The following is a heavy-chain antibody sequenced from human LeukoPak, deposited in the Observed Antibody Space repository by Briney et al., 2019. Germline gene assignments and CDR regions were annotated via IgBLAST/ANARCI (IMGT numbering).Heavy chain of an antibody. V-gene: IGHV4-34*01. CDR1: GGSFSGYY. CDR2: INHSGST. D-gene: IGHD3-3*01. Sequence: PSETLSLTCAVYGGSFSGYYWSWIRQPPGKGLEWLGEINHSGSTNYNPSLKSRVTISVDTSKIQFSLKLSSVTAADTAVYYCARDLTIFGVARFDPWGQGTLVTVSS. J-gene: IGHJ5*02. CDR3: ARDLTIFGVARFDP.